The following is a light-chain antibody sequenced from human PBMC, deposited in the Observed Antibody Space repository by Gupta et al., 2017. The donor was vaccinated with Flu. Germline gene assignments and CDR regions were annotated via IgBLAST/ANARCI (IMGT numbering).Light chain of an antibody. CDR2: DNN. J-gene: IGLJ2*01. Sequence: KVTISCSGSSSNIGNNYVSWYQQLPGTAPKLLIYDNNKRPSGIPDRFSGSKSDTSATLGITGLQTGDEADYYCGTWDSSLSAVVFGGGTKLTVL. V-gene: IGLV1-51*01. CDR3: GTWDSSLSAVV. CDR1: SSNIGNNY.